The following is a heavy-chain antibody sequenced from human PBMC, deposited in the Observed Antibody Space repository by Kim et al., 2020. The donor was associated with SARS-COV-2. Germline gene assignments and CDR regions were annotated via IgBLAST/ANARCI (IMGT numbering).Heavy chain of an antibody. Sequence: SLKRRVTISVDTAKNQCSLKLSSVTAADTAVYYCARLDGYNYAYYHGMDVWGQGTTVTVSS. J-gene: IGHJ6*02. CDR3: ARLDGYNYAYYHGMDV. V-gene: IGHV4-61*07. D-gene: IGHD5-12*01.